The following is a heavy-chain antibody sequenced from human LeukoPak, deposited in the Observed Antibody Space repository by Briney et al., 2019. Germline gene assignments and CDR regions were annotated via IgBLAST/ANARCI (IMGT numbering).Heavy chain of an antibody. V-gene: IGHV3-23*01. CDR3: AKTLGYSYGFLHHYYYGMDV. D-gene: IGHD5-18*01. Sequence: GRSLRLSCAASGFTFSSYAMSWVRQAPGKGLEWVSAISGSGGSTYYADSVKGRFTISRDNSKNTLYPQMNSLRAEDTAVYYCAKTLGYSYGFLHHYYYGMDVWGQGTTVTVSS. CDR1: GFTFSSYA. CDR2: ISGSGGST. J-gene: IGHJ6*02.